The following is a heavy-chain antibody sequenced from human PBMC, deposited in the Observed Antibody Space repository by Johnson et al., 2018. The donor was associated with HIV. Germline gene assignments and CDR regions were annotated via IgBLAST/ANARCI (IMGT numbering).Heavy chain of an antibody. V-gene: IGHV3-53*01. J-gene: IGHJ3*02. CDR1: GFIASHNY. Sequence: VQLVESGGGLIQPGGSLRLSCTASGFIASHNYMSWVRQAPGKGLDWVSVIYRGGDTYYADSVNGRFNIPRNDPKNTLYLHMNSLRADDTAVYYCAREDVFGPYDAFDIWGQGTMVTVSS. D-gene: IGHD3-3*01. CDR2: IYRGGDT. CDR3: AREDVFGPYDAFDI.